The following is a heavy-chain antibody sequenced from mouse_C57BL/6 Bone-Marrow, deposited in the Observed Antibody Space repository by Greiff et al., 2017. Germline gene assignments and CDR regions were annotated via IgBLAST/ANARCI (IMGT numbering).Heavy chain of an antibody. Sequence: QVQLQQPGAELVMPGASVKLSCKASGYTFTSYWMHWVKQRPGQGLEWIGEIDPSDSYTNYNQKFKGKSPLTVDKSSSTAYMQLSSLTSEDSAVYYCARGSNWDLDYWGQGTTLTVSS. CDR3: ARGSNWDLDY. CDR1: GYTFTSYW. CDR2: IDPSDSYT. J-gene: IGHJ2*01. V-gene: IGHV1-69*01. D-gene: IGHD4-1*01.